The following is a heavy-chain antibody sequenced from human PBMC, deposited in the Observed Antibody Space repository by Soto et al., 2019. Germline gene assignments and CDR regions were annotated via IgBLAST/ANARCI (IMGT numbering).Heavy chain of an antibody. CDR2: IYYSGST. J-gene: IGHJ3*02. D-gene: IGHD3-10*01. V-gene: IGHV4-39*01. CDR1: GGSISSSSYY. CDR3: ASLVSITMVRGGAFDI. Sequence: QLQLQESGPGLVKPSETLSLTCTVSGGSISSSSYYWGWIRQPPGKGLEWIGSIYYSGSTYYNPSLKSRVTISVDTSKNQCSLKLSSVTAADTAVYYCASLVSITMVRGGAFDIWGQGTMVTVSS.